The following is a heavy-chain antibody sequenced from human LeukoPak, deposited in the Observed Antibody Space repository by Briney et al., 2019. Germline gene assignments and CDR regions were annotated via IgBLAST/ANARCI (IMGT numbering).Heavy chain of an antibody. CDR1: GFTFSSYA. Sequence: GGSLRHSCAASGFTFSSYAMHWVRQAPGKGLEWVAVISYDGSNKYYADSVKGRFTISRDNSKNTLYLQMNSLRAEDTAVYYCARVRVERLGAAAPGYYFDYWGQGTLVTVSS. CDR2: ISYDGSNK. CDR3: ARVRVERLGAAAPGYYFDY. D-gene: IGHD2-2*01. V-gene: IGHV3-30-3*01. J-gene: IGHJ4*02.